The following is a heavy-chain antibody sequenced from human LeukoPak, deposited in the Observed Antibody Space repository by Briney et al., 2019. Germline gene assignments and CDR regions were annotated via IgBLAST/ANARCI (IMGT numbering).Heavy chain of an antibody. V-gene: IGHV3-53*01. Sequence: TGGSLRLSCAASGFTVSSNYMSWVRQAPGKGLEWVSVIYSGGSTYYADSVKGRFTISRDNSKNTVYLQMNSLRAEDTAVYYCASRTSSGLYYDHWGQGALVTVSS. CDR2: IYSGGST. J-gene: IGHJ4*02. CDR3: ASRTSSGLYYDH. D-gene: IGHD3-22*01. CDR1: GFTVSSNY.